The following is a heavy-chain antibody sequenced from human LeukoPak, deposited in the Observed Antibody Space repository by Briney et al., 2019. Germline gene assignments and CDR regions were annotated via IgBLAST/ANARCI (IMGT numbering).Heavy chain of an antibody. CDR3: ARDPQDCSSTSCYEFSGYFDY. V-gene: IGHV3-48*03. CDR2: ISSSGSTI. J-gene: IGHJ4*02. D-gene: IGHD2-2*01. CDR1: GFTFSSYE. Sequence: GGSLRLSCAASGFTFSSYEMNWVRQAPGKGLECVSYISSSGSTIYYADSVKGRFTISRDNAKNSLYLQMNSLRAEDTAVYYCARDPQDCSSTSCYEFSGYFDYWGQGTLVTVSS.